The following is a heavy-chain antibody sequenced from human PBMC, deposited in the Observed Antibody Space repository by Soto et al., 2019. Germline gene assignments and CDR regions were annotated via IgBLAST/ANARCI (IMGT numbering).Heavy chain of an antibody. CDR3: ARGRRVLRYFDWLSPYYYGMDV. J-gene: IGHJ6*02. D-gene: IGHD3-9*01. CDR2: INPNSGGT. CDR1: GYTFTGYY. V-gene: IGHV1-2*04. Sequence: GASVKVSCKASGYTFTGYYMHWVRQAPGQGLEWMGWINPNSGGTNYAQKIQGWVTMTRDTSISTAYMEMSRLRYDDTAVYYCARGRRVLRYFDWLSPYYYGMDVWGQGTTVTVSS.